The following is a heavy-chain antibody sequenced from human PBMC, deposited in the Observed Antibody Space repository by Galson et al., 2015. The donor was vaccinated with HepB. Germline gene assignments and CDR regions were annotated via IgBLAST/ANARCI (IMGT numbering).Heavy chain of an antibody. Sequence: SVTVSCKASGFTFTSSAMQWVRQARGQRLEWIGWIVVGSGNTNYAQKFQERVTITGDMSTSTAYMELSSLRSEDTAVYYCAAATVLTTISDDYYYGMDVWGQGTTVTVSS. CDR1: GFTFTSSA. V-gene: IGHV1-58*02. CDR2: IVVGSGNT. CDR3: AAATVLTTISDDYYYGMDV. D-gene: IGHD3-3*01. J-gene: IGHJ6*02.